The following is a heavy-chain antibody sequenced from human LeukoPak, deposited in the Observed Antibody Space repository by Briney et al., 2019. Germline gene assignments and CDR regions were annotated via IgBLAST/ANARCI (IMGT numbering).Heavy chain of an antibody. D-gene: IGHD3-16*01. V-gene: IGHV4-59*01. CDR3: ARGTDAYLASFDY. CDR1: GVSISGYY. CDR2: IYYSGSS. J-gene: IGHJ4*02. Sequence: ASETLSLTCTVSGVSISGYYWSWIRQPPGKGLEWIGSIYYSGSSNYNPSLKSRVTISLDTSKNQFALNLTSVTAADTAEYYCARGTDAYLASFDYWGQGTLVTVSS.